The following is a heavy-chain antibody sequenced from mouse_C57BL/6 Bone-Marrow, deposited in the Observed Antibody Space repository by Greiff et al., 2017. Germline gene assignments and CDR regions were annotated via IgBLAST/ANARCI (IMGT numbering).Heavy chain of an antibody. CDR1: GFTFSSYA. Sequence: EVMLVESGGGLVKPGGSLKLSCAASGFTFSSYAMSWVRPTPEKRLEWVATSSDGGSYTYYPDNVKGRFTISRDKDKNNLYLQLSHLKSEDTSMYYCARDGYCVGWYFDVWGTGTTVTVSS. J-gene: IGHJ1*03. D-gene: IGHD2-3*01. CDR3: ARDGYCVGWYFDV. CDR2: SSDGGSYT. V-gene: IGHV5-4*01.